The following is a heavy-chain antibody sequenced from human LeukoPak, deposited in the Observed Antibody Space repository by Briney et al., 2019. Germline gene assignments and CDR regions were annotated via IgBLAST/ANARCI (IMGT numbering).Heavy chain of an antibody. CDR2: IKQDGSEK. Sequence: GGSLRLSCAASGFTFSSYAMGWVRQAPGKGLEWVANIKQDGSEKYYVDSVKGRFTISRDNAKNSLYLQMNSLRAEDTAVYYCARDQVLRRQWLVRGYYYYGMDVWGQGTTVTVSS. J-gene: IGHJ6*02. V-gene: IGHV3-7*01. CDR1: GFTFSSYA. D-gene: IGHD6-19*01. CDR3: ARDQVLRRQWLVRGYYYYGMDV.